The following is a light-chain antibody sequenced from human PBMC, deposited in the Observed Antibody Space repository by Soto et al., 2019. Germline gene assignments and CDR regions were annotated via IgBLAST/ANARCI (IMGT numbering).Light chain of an antibody. J-gene: IGLJ2*01. CDR1: SSDVGGYNY. CDR3: TSYTSSSTRGV. Sequence: QSVLTQPASVSGSPGQSITISCTGTSSDVGGYNYVSWYQQHPGKAPKLMIYDVSSRPSGVSNRFSGSKSGNTASLTISGLQAEYEADYYCTSYTSSSTRGVFGGGTKLTVL. V-gene: IGLV2-14*03. CDR2: DVS.